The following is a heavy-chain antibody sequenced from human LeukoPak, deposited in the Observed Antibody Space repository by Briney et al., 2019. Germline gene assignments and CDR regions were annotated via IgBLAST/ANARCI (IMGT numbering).Heavy chain of an antibody. CDR3: ARVSDGRAFDS. Sequence: SETLSLTCTVSGDSISSYYWTWIRQPPGKGLEWIGYIYYSGSTNYNPSLKSRVTISVDTSKNQFSLNLSSVTAADTAVYYCARVSDGRAFDSWGQGTLVTVSS. CDR2: IYYSGST. V-gene: IGHV4-59*12. CDR1: GDSISSYY. D-gene: IGHD1-26*01. J-gene: IGHJ4*02.